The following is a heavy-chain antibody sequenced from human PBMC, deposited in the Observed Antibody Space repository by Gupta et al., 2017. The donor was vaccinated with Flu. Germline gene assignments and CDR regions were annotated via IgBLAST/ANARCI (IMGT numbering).Heavy chain of an antibody. V-gene: IGHV4-34*02. Sequence: QVQLQQWGAGLLKPSETLSLTCAVSGGSLGGDSWSWVRQRPGRGLEWIGEISHSGFTNYSPSLKSRVTMAVDSSNNQISLKLNSVTAADTAVYYCVRQPSRRWFDPWGQGTLVTVSS. CDR1: GGSLGGDS. CDR2: ISHSGFT. CDR3: VRQPSRRWFDP. J-gene: IGHJ5*02.